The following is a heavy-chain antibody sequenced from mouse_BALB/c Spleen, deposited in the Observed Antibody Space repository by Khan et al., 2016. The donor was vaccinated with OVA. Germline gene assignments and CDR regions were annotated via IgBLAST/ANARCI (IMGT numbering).Heavy chain of an antibody. D-gene: IGHD1-1*01. Sequence: QIQLVQSGAELAKPGASVKMSCKASGYTFINYWILWVKQRPGQGLEWIGYINPSTGYTEYTQNFKDKATLTADKSSSTAYMQLSSLTSEDSAVYYCARRGLRWDLDYWGQGTTLTVSS. J-gene: IGHJ2*01. CDR3: ARRGLRWDLDY. V-gene: IGHV1-7*01. CDR1: GYTFINYW. CDR2: INPSTGYT.